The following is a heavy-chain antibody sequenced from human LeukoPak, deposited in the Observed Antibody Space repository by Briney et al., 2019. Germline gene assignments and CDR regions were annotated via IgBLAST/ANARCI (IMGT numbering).Heavy chain of an antibody. V-gene: IGHV3-7*05. J-gene: IGHJ3*02. CDR3: ARDFTPSFGYDTGRRFFDGLDI. D-gene: IGHD2-2*01. CDR2: IKEDGSEK. CDR1: EFTLSGYW. Sequence: GGSLRLSCVASEFTLSGYWMTWVRQAPGKGLEWVANIKEDGSEKNYVDSVNGRFTISRDNARNSLFLQMDSLRAEDTAMYYCARDFTPSFGYDTGRRFFDGLDIWGQGTMVTVSS.